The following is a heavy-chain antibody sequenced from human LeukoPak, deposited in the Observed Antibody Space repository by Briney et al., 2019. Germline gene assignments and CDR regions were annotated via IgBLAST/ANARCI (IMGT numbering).Heavy chain of an antibody. V-gene: IGHV3-23*01. CDR2: ISGSGGST. Sequence: PGGSLRLSCAASGFTFSSYAMSWVRRAPGEGLEWVSAISGSGGSTYYADSVKGRFTISRTNSKNSLYLQMNSLRAEDTAVYYCAKGKGNDILTGYRALYYYYGMDVWGQGTTVTVSS. J-gene: IGHJ6*02. CDR3: AKGKGNDILTGYRALYYYYGMDV. D-gene: IGHD3-9*01. CDR1: GFTFSSYA.